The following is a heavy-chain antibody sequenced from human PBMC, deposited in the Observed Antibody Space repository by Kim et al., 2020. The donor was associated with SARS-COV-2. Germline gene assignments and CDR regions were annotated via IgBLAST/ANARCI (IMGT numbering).Heavy chain of an antibody. Sequence: SGSTTYHPSLKSRVTISRDTSKNQFSLKLSYVTAADTAVYVCARSDIALDSWGQGTLVTVSS. V-gene: IGHV4-59*01. CDR2: SGST. CDR3: ARSDIALDS. J-gene: IGHJ4*02.